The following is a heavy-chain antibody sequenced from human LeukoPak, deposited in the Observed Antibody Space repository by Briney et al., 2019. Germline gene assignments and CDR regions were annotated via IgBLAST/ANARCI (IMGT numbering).Heavy chain of an antibody. Sequence: SQTLSLTCTVSGGSISSGGYYWSWLRQHPGKGLEWIGYIYYSGSTNYNPSLKSRVTISVDTSKNQFSLKLSSVTAADTAVYYCARHGVVGNGDYYYGMDVWGQGTTVTVSS. CDR1: GGSISSGGYY. J-gene: IGHJ6*02. D-gene: IGHD2-15*01. V-gene: IGHV4-61*08. CDR3: ARHGVVGNGDYYYGMDV. CDR2: IYYSGST.